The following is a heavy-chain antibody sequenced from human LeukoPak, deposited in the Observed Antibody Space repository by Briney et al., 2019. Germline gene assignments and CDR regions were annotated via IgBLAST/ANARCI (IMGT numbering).Heavy chain of an antibody. D-gene: IGHD4-17*01. CDR3: ARASTVNYFDY. V-gene: IGHV4-38-2*02. Sequence: PSETLSLTCTVPGYSISSGYYWGWIRQPPGKGLEWIGSIYHSGSSYYNPSLKSRVTISVDTSKNQFSLKLSSVTAADTAVYYCARASTVNYFDYWGQGTLVTVSS. CDR2: IYHSGSS. CDR1: GYSISSGYY. J-gene: IGHJ4*02.